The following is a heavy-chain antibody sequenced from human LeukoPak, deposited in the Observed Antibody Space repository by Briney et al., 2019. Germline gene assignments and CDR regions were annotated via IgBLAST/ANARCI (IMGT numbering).Heavy chain of an antibody. D-gene: IGHD3-9*01. CDR3: ARGPPYYDILTGYYTGVS. CDR2: ISSSSSTI. V-gene: IGHV3-48*04. Sequence: PGGSLRLPCAASGFTFSSYSMNWVRQAPGKGLEWVSYISSSSSTIYYADSVKGRFTISRDNAKNSLYLQMNSLRAEDTAVYYCARGPPYYDILTGYYTGVSWGQGTLVTVSS. CDR1: GFTFSSYS. J-gene: IGHJ5*02.